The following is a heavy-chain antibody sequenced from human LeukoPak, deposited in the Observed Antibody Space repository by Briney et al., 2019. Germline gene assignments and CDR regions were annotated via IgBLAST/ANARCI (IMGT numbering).Heavy chain of an antibody. J-gene: IGHJ6*02. CDR3: ARPFYYDTNGGEGMNV. Sequence: SGGSLRLSCAASGFTFTRFNMNWVRQAPGKGLELVSSITSSGTYMYYADSVKGRFTISRDNAKNSLYLQMNSLRAEDTAVYYCARPFYYDTNGGEGMNVWGQGTTVTVSS. CDR2: ITSSGTYM. D-gene: IGHD3-22*01. CDR1: GFTFTRFN. V-gene: IGHV3-21*01.